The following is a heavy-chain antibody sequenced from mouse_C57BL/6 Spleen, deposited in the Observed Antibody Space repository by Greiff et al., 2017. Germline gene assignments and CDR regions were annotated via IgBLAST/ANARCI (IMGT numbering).Heavy chain of an antibody. CDR1: GYTFTSYW. Sequence: QVQLQQPGAELVRPGSSVKLSCKASGYTFTSYWMHWVKQRPIQGLEWIGNIDPSDSETHYNQKFKDKATLTVDKSSSTAYMQLSSLTSEDSAVYYCARRYYGNYDYFDYWGQGTTLTVSS. V-gene: IGHV1-52*01. CDR2: IDPSDSET. CDR3: ARRYYGNYDYFDY. J-gene: IGHJ2*01. D-gene: IGHD2-1*01.